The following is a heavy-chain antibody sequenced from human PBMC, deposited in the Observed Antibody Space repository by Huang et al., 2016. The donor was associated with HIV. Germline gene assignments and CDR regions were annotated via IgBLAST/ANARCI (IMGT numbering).Heavy chain of an antibody. J-gene: IGHJ6*02. Sequence: VESGGRLVQPGGSIRLACVGSTFSFGAYWMRWVRQTPGKGLKWLANIKQDESEKYYVESVKGRFNISRDNAKKSLFLQMDNVRVEDTATYYCATKTGAMDIWGQGTAVTVS. V-gene: IGHV3-7*01. CDR3: ATKTGAMDI. D-gene: IGHD1-7*01. CDR2: IKQDESEK. CDR1: TFSFGAYW.